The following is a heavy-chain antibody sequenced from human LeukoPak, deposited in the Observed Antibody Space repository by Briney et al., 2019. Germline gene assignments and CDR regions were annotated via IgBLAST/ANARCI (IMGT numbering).Heavy chain of an antibody. CDR1: GFTFSSYG. CDR2: IRYDGSNE. D-gene: IGHD3-9*01. Sequence: GGSLRLSCAASGFTFSSYGMHWVRQAPGKGLEWVSFIRYDGSNEYYADSVRGRFTISRDNSKNTLYLQMNSLRAEDTAVYYCARVLYILRYFDYWGKGTTVTISS. CDR3: ARVLYILRYFDY. J-gene: IGHJ6*04. V-gene: IGHV3-30*02.